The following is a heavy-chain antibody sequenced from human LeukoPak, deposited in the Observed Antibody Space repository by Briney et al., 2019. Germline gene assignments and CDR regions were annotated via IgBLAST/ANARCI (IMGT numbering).Heavy chain of an antibody. Sequence: PGGSLRLSCAASGFTFSTYGMHWVRQAPGKGLEWVAFIRYDGSNKYYVDSVKGRFTISRDNSKNTLYLQMNSLRAEDTAVYYCAKGATVTPDYYYYYMGVWGKGTTVTVSS. J-gene: IGHJ6*03. CDR1: GFTFSTYG. D-gene: IGHD4-17*01. CDR2: IRYDGSNK. CDR3: AKGATVTPDYYYYYMGV. V-gene: IGHV3-30*02.